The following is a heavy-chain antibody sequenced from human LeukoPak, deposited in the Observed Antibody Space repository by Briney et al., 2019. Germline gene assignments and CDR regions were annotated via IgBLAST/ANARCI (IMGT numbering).Heavy chain of an antibody. CDR2: VYSSGST. J-gene: IGHJ4*02. D-gene: IGHD6-19*01. Sequence: SETLSLTRTVSGGSISNNYWSWIRQPPGKGLEWIGYVYSSGSTHYNPSLKSRVTISVDISKNQFSLKLTSLTAADTAVYYCARDLSSSGWNYYFDYWGQGTLVTVSS. CDR1: GGSISNNY. V-gene: IGHV4-59*01. CDR3: ARDLSSSGWNYYFDY.